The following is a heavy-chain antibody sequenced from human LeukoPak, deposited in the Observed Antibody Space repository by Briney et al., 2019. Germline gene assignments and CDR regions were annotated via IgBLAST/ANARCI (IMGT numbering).Heavy chain of an antibody. D-gene: IGHD1-14*01. CDR3: ARDSGITGTTRD. V-gene: IGHV3-23*01. Sequence: GGSLRLSCAASGFTFSSYAMSWVRQAPGKGLEWVSAISGSGGSTYYADAVKGRFTISRDNSKNTLYLQMNSLRAEDTAVYYCARDSGITGTTRDWGQGTLVTVSS. CDR1: GFTFSSYA. CDR2: ISGSGGST. J-gene: IGHJ4*02.